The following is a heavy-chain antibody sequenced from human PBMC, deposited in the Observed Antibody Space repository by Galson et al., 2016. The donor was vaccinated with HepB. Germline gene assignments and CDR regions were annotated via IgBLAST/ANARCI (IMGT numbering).Heavy chain of an antibody. V-gene: IGHV1-2*04. J-gene: IGHJ6*02. CDR2: INPNNGGT. CDR1: RYTFTGYY. Sequence: SVKVSCKASRYTFTGYYLHWVRRAPGQGLEWMGWINPNNGGTKYAQKFQGWVTMTRDRSTSTAYMELSRLKSDDTAVYYCARGGSTYYDYYYFAMDVWGQGTTVTVSS. CDR3: ARGGSTYYDYYYFAMDV. D-gene: IGHD2/OR15-2a*01.